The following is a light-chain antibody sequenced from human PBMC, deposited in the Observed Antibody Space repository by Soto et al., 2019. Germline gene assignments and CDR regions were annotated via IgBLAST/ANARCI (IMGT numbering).Light chain of an antibody. J-gene: IGLJ2*01. CDR1: SSDVGGYNY. Sequence: QSALTQPPSASGSPGQSVTISCTGTSSDVGGYNYVSWYQQHSGKVPNLMIYEVSKRPSGVPDRFSGSKSGNTASLTVSGLQAEDEADYYCSSYAGSNNFVVFGGGTKLTVL. CDR3: SSYAGSNNFVV. V-gene: IGLV2-8*01. CDR2: EVS.